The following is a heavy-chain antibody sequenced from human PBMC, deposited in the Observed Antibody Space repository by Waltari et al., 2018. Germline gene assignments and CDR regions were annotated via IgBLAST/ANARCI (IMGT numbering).Heavy chain of an antibody. J-gene: IGHJ4*02. CDR1: VFSIISYY. CDR3: ARDRAVPSNYFEY. CDR2: IYDSGST. Sequence: HLHYSFPLLFTPSYTLSLTFTVSVFSIISYYWSWIRQPPGKLLQWIGYIYDSGSTNYNPALKCRVTISVDTSKNQFSLKLSSVTAADTAVYYCARDRAVPSNYFEYWGQGTLVTVSS. D-gene: IGHD3-10*01. V-gene: IGHV4-59*01.